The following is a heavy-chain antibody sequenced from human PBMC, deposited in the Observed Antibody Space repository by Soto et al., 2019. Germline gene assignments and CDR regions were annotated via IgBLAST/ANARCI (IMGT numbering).Heavy chain of an antibody. Sequence: PRGFLLLSCACSVFTFSSYGMSWVRQAPGKGLGWVSAISGSGGSTYYADSVKGRFTISRDNSKNTLYLQMNSLRAEDTAVYYCAKDRHVLRFLEWPTDAFDIWGQGTLVTVSS. D-gene: IGHD3-3*01. V-gene: IGHV3-23*01. CDR3: AKDRHVLRFLEWPTDAFDI. CDR1: VFTFSSYG. J-gene: IGHJ3*02. CDR2: ISGSGGST.